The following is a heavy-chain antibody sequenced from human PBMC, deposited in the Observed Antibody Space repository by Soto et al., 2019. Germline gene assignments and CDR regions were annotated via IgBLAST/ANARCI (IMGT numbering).Heavy chain of an antibody. V-gene: IGHV1-18*01. J-gene: IGHJ4*02. CDR1: GYAFTTYG. D-gene: IGHD1-1*01. CDR3: ARGRYGDY. Sequence: QVHLVQSGAEVKKPGASVKVSCKGSGYAFTTYGITWVRQAPGQGLEWMGWISAHNGNTNYAQKLQGRATVTRDTSTSPAYMELMSLRSDDTAVYYCARGRYGDYWGQGALVTVSS. CDR2: ISAHNGNT.